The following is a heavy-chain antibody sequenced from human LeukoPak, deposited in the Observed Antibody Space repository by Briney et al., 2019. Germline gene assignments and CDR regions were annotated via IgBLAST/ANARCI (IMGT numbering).Heavy chain of an antibody. CDR1: GFTFSSYA. V-gene: IGHV3-23*01. CDR2: ISGSGGGT. Sequence: GGSLRLSCAASGFTFSSYAMSWVRQAPEKGLEWVSTISGSGGGTYYADSVKGRFTISRDDSKNTLYSQMNSLRAEDTAVYYCVKRWSGYDDLDYWGQGTLVTVSS. CDR3: VKRWSGYDDLDY. D-gene: IGHD5-12*01. J-gene: IGHJ4*02.